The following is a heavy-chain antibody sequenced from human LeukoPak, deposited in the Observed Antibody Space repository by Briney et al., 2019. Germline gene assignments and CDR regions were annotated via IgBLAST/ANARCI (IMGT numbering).Heavy chain of an antibody. CDR3: ARPSDYGDYVGYFDY. Sequence: GGSLRLSCTVSGFTFGDYAMHWVRQAPGKGLEWVAVISYDGSNKYYADSMKGRFTISRDNSKNTLYLQMNSLRAEDTAVYYCARPSDYGDYVGYFDYWGQGTLVTVSS. J-gene: IGHJ4*02. V-gene: IGHV3-30-3*01. D-gene: IGHD4-17*01. CDR2: ISYDGSNK. CDR1: GFTFGDYA.